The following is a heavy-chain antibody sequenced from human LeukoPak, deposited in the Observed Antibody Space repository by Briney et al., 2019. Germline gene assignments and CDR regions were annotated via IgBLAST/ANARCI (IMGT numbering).Heavy chain of an antibody. CDR3: ARDDTSAHFFDY. D-gene: IGHD3-10*01. V-gene: IGHV3-21*01. CDR2: ISTSSSHM. CDR1: GFTFKIYS. Sequence: GGSLRLSCAASGFTFKIYSMNWVRQAPGKGLEWVSSISTSSSHMYYADSVKGRFTISRDDAKNSLYLQMNTLRAEDTAVYYCARDDTSAHFFDYWGQGTLVTVSS. J-gene: IGHJ4*02.